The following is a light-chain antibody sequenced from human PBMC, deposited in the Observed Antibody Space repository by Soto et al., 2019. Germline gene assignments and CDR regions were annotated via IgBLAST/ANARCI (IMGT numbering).Light chain of an antibody. J-gene: IGKJ2*01. Sequence: EIVMTQSPATLSVSPGERATLSCRASQSVSSNLAWYQQKPGQAPRLLIYGASTRATGIPARFSGSGSGTEFTLTLSSLQSEDFAVHYGQPYNNLPPYTFGQGTKLEIK. CDR3: QPYNNLPPYT. CDR1: QSVSSN. CDR2: GAS. V-gene: IGKV3-15*01.